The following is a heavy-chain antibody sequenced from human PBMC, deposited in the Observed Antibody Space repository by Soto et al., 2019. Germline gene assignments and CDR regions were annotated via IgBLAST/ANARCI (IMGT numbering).Heavy chain of an antibody. D-gene: IGHD6-19*01. CDR2: ISGSGGRT. CDR3: AKVVQEESGWYEY. V-gene: IGHV3-23*01. J-gene: IGHJ4*02. Sequence: EVHLLESGGDLVHPGGSLRLSCSASGFNFSNYAMGWVRQAPGKGLDWVSVISGSGGRTYYAGSVKGRFTISRDNSKNTMSLEMNSLRGDDTAVYYCAKVVQEESGWYEYWGQGTLDTVS. CDR1: GFNFSNYA.